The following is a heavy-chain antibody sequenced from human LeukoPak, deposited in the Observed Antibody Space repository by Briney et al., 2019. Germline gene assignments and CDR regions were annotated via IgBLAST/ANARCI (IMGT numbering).Heavy chain of an antibody. CDR3: ARDGMGEILTGHPWFDP. V-gene: IGHV3-21*01. D-gene: IGHD3-9*01. J-gene: IGHJ5*02. CDR2: ISSSSSYI. Sequence: GGSLRLSCAASGFTFSSYSMNWVRQAPGKGLEWVSSISSSSSYIYYADSVKGRFTISRDNAKNSLYLQMNSLRAEDTAVYYCARDGMGEILTGHPWFDPWGQGTLVTVSS. CDR1: GFTFSSYS.